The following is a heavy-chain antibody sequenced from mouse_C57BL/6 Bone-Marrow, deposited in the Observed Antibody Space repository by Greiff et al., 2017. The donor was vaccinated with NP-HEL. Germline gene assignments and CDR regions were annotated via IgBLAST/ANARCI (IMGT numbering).Heavy chain of an antibody. CDR3: TTKYDYDVDY. CDR2: IDPENGDT. Sequence: VQLQQSGAELVRPGASVKLSCTASGFNIKDDYMHWVKQRPEQGLEWIGWIDPENGDTEYASKFQGKATITADTSSNTAYLQLSSLTSEDTAVYYCTTKYDYDVDYWGQGTTLTVSS. V-gene: IGHV14-4*01. J-gene: IGHJ2*01. CDR1: GFNIKDDY. D-gene: IGHD2-4*01.